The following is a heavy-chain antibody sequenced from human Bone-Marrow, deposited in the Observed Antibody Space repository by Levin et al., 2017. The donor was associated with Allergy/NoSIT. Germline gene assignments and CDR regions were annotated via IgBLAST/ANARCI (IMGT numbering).Heavy chain of an antibody. Sequence: PGGSLRLSCVASGFILGSYSMNWVRQAPGKGLEWVAYINVGSTNILYEDSVKGRFTISRDNAENSLYLEMNNLRVEDTTLYYCARDGTDGYSGFDFDYWGQGTLVTVSS. D-gene: IGHD5-12*01. CDR2: INVGSTNI. CDR1: GFILGSYS. J-gene: IGHJ4*02. V-gene: IGHV3-48*01. CDR3: ARDGTDGYSGFDFDY.